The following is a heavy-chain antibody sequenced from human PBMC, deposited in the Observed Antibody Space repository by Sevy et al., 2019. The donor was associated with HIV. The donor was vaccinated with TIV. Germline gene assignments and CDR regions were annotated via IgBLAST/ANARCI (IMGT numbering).Heavy chain of an antibody. CDR3: SKVRLRDYYGSGSYYPDYYFDY. V-gene: IGHV3-23*01. CDR2: ISGSGGST. J-gene: IGHJ4*02. Sequence: GGSLRLSCAASGFTFSSYAMSWVRQAPGKGLEWVSAISGSGGSTDYADSVKGRFTISRDNSKNTLYLQMNSLRAEDKAVYYCSKVRLRDYYGSGSYYPDYYFDYWGQGTLVTVSS. CDR1: GFTFSSYA. D-gene: IGHD3-10*01.